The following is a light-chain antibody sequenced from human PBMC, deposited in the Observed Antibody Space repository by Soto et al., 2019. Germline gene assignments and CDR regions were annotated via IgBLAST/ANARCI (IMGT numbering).Light chain of an antibody. CDR2: DAS. Sequence: EILLTQSPATLSLSPGGRATLSCRASQSVSTFLAWYQLKPGQAPRLLIYDASNRASGIPARLSGSGYGTDFTLTISSMENEDFALYYCQQRSSWTRTFGHGTKVDIK. J-gene: IGKJ1*01. V-gene: IGKV3-11*01. CDR1: QSVSTF. CDR3: QQRSSWTRT.